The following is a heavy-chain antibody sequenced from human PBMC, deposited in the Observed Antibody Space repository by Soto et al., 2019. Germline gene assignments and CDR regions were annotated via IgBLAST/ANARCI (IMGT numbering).Heavy chain of an antibody. CDR2: IYWDDEK. CDR1: GFSLSTSGVG. D-gene: IGHD3-9*01. CDR3: AHRRNTYYDILTGYSKNWFDP. V-gene: IGHV2-5*02. J-gene: IGHJ5*02. Sequence: SGPTLVNPTQTLTLTCTFSGFSLSTSGVGVGWIRQSPGKALEWLALIYWDDEKRYSPSLKSRLTITKDTSKNRVVLTMTNMDPVDTATYYCAHRRNTYYDILTGYSKNWFDPWGQGTLVTVSS.